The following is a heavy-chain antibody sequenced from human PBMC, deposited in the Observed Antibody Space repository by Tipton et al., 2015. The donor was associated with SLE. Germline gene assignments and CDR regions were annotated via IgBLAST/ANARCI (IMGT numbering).Heavy chain of an antibody. D-gene: IGHD2-15*01. CDR3: AKLRRPAVTLDYMDV. J-gene: IGHJ6*03. CDR1: GYSISSGYN. Sequence: TLSLTCAVSGYSISSGYNWGWIRQPPGKGLEWIGSIDHRGNTYYNPSLKSRVTISVDTSNNQFSLRLSSVTAADTAVYYCAKLRRPAVTLDYMDVWGKGTTVTISS. CDR2: IDHRGNT. V-gene: IGHV4-38-2*01.